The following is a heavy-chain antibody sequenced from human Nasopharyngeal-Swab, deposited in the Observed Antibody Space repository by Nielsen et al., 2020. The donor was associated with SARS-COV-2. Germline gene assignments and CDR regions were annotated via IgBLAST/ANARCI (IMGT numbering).Heavy chain of an antibody. CDR3: ARDQRDPLIVVVTAIDY. Sequence: GESLKISCAASGFTFSDYYMSWIRQAPGKGLEWVSYISSSGSTIYYADSVKGRFTISRDNAKNSLYLQMNSLRAEDTAVYYCARDQRDPLIVVVTAIDYWGQGTLVTVSS. D-gene: IGHD2-21*02. V-gene: IGHV3-11*01. CDR1: GFTFSDYY. CDR2: ISSSGSTI. J-gene: IGHJ4*02.